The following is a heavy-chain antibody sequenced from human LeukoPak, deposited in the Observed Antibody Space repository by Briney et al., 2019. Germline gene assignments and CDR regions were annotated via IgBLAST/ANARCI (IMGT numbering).Heavy chain of an antibody. CDR3: ARDLIAAAGTFGY. Sequence: GGSLRLSCAASGFTFDDYAMHWVRQAPGKGLEWVSYISSSSSTIYYAVSVKGRFTISRDNAKNSLYLQMNSLRAEDTAVYYCARDLIAAAGTFGYWGQGTLVTVSS. CDR1: GFTFDDYA. D-gene: IGHD6-13*01. V-gene: IGHV3-48*01. CDR2: ISSSSSTI. J-gene: IGHJ4*02.